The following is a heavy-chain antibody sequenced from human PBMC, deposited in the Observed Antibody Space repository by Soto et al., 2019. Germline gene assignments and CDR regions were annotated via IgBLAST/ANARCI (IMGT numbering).Heavy chain of an antibody. V-gene: IGHV1-24*01. CDR3: ATELPPAEYFQH. D-gene: IGHD1-26*01. CDR2: FDPEDGET. J-gene: IGHJ1*01. CDR1: GYTLTELS. Sequence: ASVKVSCKASGYTLTELSMHWVRQAPGKGLEWMGGFDPEDGETIYAQKFQGRVTMTEDTSTDTAYMELSSLRSEDTAVYYCATELPPAEYFQHWGQGTLVTVSS.